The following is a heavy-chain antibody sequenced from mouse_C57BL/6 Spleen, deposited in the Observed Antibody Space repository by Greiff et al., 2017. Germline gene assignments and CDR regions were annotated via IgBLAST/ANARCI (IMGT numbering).Heavy chain of an antibody. D-gene: IGHD3-2*02. V-gene: IGHV1-81*01. Sequence: QVQLQQSRAELARPGASVKLSCKASGYTFTSYGISWVKQRTGQGLEWIGEIYPRSGNTYYNEKFKGKATLTADKSSSTAYMELRSLTSEDSAVYFCARLTAQATLNDYWGQGTTLTVSS. CDR3: ARLTAQATLNDY. CDR2: IYPRSGNT. CDR1: GYTFTSYG. J-gene: IGHJ2*01.